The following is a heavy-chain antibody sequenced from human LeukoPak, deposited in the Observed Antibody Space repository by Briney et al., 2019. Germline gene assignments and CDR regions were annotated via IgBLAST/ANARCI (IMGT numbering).Heavy chain of an antibody. Sequence: GGTLSLSCAASGFTFSSYSMNWVRQPPGWGLEWVSSISSSSSFIYYADSLKGRFTTSRENSKNTLYLQMNSLRAEDTAVYYCAKDKGGYWGQGTLVTVSS. J-gene: IGHJ4*02. CDR3: AKDKGGY. D-gene: IGHD3-16*01. V-gene: IGHV3-21*01. CDR1: GFTFSSYS. CDR2: ISSSSSFI.